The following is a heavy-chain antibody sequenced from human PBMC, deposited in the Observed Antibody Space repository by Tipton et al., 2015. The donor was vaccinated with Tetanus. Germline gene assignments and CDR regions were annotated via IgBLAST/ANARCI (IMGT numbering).Heavy chain of an antibody. CDR2: ILYGGGT. CDR1: GGSVSSGSYY. J-gene: IGHJ6*02. CDR3: ARKWDIVAVSAANYYGLDV. Sequence: GLVKPSETLSLTCTIFGGSVSSGSYYWAWIRQPPGKGLEYIGYILYGGGTHYNPSLKSRVTVSADPSQNQFSLKLTSVTAADTAVYYCARKWDIVAVSAANYYGLDVWGQGTTVTVSS. V-gene: IGHV4-61*01. D-gene: IGHD2-2*01.